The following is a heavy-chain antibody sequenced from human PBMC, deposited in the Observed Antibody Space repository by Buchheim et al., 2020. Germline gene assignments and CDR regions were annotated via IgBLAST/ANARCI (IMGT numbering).Heavy chain of an antibody. J-gene: IGHJ6*02. CDR2: IIQDGSEK. CDR1: GFTFSSYW. CDR3: ARKGTSYHYYYYGMDV. V-gene: IGHV3-7*01. Sequence: EVQLVESGGGLVQPGGSLRLSCAASGFTFSSYWMSWVRQAPGKGLEWVANIIQDGSEKYYVDSVKGRFTISRDHAKNSLYLQMNSLRAEDTAVYYCARKGTSYHYYYYGMDVWGQGTT. D-gene: IGHD2-2*01.